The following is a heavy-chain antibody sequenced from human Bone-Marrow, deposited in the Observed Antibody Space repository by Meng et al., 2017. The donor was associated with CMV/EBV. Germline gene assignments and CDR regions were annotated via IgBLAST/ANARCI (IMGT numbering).Heavy chain of an antibody. J-gene: IGHJ4*02. D-gene: IGHD4-23*01. CDR3: AIGGNSDGCFGY. Sequence: SVKVSCKASGGTFSSYTISWVRQAPGQGLEWMGRIIPILGIANYAQKFQGRVTITADKSTSTACMELSSLRSEDTAVYYCAIGGNSDGCFGYWGQGTLVTVSS. CDR1: GGTFSSYT. V-gene: IGHV1-69*02. CDR2: IIPILGIA.